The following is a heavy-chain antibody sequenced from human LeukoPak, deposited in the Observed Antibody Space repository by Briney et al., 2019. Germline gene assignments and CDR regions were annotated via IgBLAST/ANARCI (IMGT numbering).Heavy chain of an antibody. CDR2: IYHSGST. CDR3: ARTYYGSGIPNYFDY. J-gene: IGHJ4*02. V-gene: IGHV4-4*02. D-gene: IGHD3-10*01. Sequence: SETLSLTCAVSGGSISSSNWWSWVRQPPGKGLEWIGEIYHSGSTNYNPSLKSRVTISVDKSKNQFSLKLSSVTAADTAVYYCARTYYGSGIPNYFDYWGQGTLVTVPS. CDR1: GGSISSSNW.